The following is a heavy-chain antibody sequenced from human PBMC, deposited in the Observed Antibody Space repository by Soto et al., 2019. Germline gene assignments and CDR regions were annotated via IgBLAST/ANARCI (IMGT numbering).Heavy chain of an antibody. CDR3: TKRRNVLRFLEWSSGMEV. D-gene: IGHD3-3*01. Sequence: PGGSLRLSCAASGFTFSNYGMHWVRQAPGKGLEWVAFISDDGSNKYYADSMKGRFTMSRDNSKRTLYLQMSSLRVEDTAVCYCTKRRNVLRFLEWSSGMEVWGQGTTVTV. CDR2: ISDDGSNK. V-gene: IGHV3-30*18. J-gene: IGHJ6*02. CDR1: GFTFSNYG.